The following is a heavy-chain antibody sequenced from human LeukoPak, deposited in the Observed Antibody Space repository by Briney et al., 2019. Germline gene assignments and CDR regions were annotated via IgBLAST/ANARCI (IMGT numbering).Heavy chain of an antibody. CDR3: ARQFTFYDRRRGTYVWSDAIDI. Sequence: SVKVSCKASGGTFTSYAISWVRQAPGQGLEWMGGIIPIFGTANNAQKFQGRVTITADESSSTAYMELSSLRSEDTAMYYCARQFTFYDRRRGTYVWSDAIDIWGQGTVVTVSS. CDR1: GGTFTSYA. J-gene: IGHJ3*02. CDR2: IIPIFGTA. D-gene: IGHD2/OR15-2a*01. V-gene: IGHV1-69*13.